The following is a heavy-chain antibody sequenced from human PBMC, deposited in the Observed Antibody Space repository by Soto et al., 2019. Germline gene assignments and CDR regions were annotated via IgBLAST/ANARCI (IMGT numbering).Heavy chain of an antibody. CDR2: INPNSGGT. V-gene: IGHV1-2*04. CDR3: ARDFSMVVVAPGY. Sequence: GASVKVSCKASGYTFADYYMHWVRQAPGQGLEWMGWINPNSGGTSYAQKFQGWVTMTRDTSINTAYMELSRLISEDTAVYYCARDFSMVVVAPGYWGQGTLVTVSS. CDR1: GYTFADYY. J-gene: IGHJ4*02. D-gene: IGHD3-22*01.